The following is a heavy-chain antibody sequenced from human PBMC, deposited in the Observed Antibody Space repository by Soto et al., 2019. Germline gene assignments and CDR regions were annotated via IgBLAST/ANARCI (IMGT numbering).Heavy chain of an antibody. D-gene: IGHD3-3*01. J-gene: IGHJ6*02. CDR2: INPSFGTA. Sequence: SVKVSCQASGSTFPSSDINWVRQAPGQGLEWMGGINPSFGTANYAQKFQGRVTMTADESTSTAYMELSSLRSEDTAVYYCARVRLLEWLTYYYYYGMDVWGQGTTVTVSS. CDR1: GSTFPSSD. CDR3: ARVRLLEWLTYYYYYGMDV. V-gene: IGHV1-69*13.